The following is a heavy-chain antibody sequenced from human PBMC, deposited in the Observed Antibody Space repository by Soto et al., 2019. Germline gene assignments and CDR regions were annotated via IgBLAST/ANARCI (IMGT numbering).Heavy chain of an antibody. CDR2: ISGSGGST. CDR1: GFTFSIYA. V-gene: IGHV3-23*01. CDR3: AKDFGTVTTNSGGY. D-gene: IGHD4-17*01. J-gene: IGHJ4*02. Sequence: PGGSLRLSCPASGFTFSIYAMRWVRHAPGKGLEWVSAISGSGGSTYYADSVKGRFTLSRDNSKNTLYLQMNSLRAEDTAVYYCAKDFGTVTTNSGGYWGQGTLVTVSS.